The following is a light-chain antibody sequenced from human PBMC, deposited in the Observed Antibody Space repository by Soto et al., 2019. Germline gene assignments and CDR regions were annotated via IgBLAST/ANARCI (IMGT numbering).Light chain of an antibody. Sequence: QSVLTQPASVSGSPGQSITLSCTGTSSDVGGYNYVSWYQQHPGKAPQLMIYYVSNRPSGVSNLFSGYKSGNAASRTIFGLKAEVEADYYGSSYTSSRVFGGGTKLTVL. CDR3: SSYTSSRV. CDR1: SSDVGGYNY. J-gene: IGLJ3*02. V-gene: IGLV2-14*01. CDR2: YVS.